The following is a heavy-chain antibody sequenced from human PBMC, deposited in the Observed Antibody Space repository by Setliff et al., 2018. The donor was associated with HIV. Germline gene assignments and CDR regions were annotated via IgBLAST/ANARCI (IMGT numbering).Heavy chain of an antibody. J-gene: IGHJ6*03. CDR3: ARDGSGSSYYYYYMDV. CDR1: GGSISSYY. CDR2: IYTSGST. V-gene: IGHV4-4*07. Sequence: ETLSLTCTVSGGSISSYYWSWIRQPAGKGLEWIGRIYTSGSTNYNPSLKSRVTMSVETSKNQFSLKLSSVTAADTAVYYCARDGSGSSYYYYYMDVWGKGTTVTVSS. D-gene: IGHD3-10*01.